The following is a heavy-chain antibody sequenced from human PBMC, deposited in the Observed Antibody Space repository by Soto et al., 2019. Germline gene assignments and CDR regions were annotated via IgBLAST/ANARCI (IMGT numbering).Heavy chain of an antibody. CDR1: GGSISSGDYY. CDR3: ARGNTYYDFWSGPV. V-gene: IGHV4-30-4*01. J-gene: IGHJ4*02. D-gene: IGHD3-3*01. CDR2: IYYSGST. Sequence: PSETLSLTCTVSGGSISSGDYYWSWIRQPPGKGLEWIGYIYYSGSTYYNPSLKSRVTISVDTSKNQFSLKLSSVTAADTAVYYCARGNTYYDFWSGPVWGQGXLVTVYS.